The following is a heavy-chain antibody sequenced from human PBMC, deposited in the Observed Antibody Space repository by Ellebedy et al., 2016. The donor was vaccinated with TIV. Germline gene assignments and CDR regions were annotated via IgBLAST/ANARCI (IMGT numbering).Heavy chain of an antibody. V-gene: IGHV3-23*01. CDR3: AKVLISDYWGPVVY. CDR2: LSSSGGST. D-gene: IGHD4-17*01. J-gene: IGHJ4*02. CDR1: GFTFSSYV. Sequence: GESLKISCVASGFTFSSYVMIWVRQAPGKGLAWVSALSSSGGSTYYADSVKGRFTISRDNSRNTLYLQMNSLRGEDTAVYYCAKVLISDYWGPVVYWGQGTLVTVSS.